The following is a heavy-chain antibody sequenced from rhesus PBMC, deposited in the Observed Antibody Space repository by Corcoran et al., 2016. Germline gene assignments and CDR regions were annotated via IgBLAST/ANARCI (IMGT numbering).Heavy chain of an antibody. J-gene: IGHJ4*01. CDR3: AREIQRVHDYFDY. CDR1: GGSLRGYS. V-gene: IGHV4-165*01. CDR2: ISGSSGST. Sequence: QVQLQESGPGLVKPSETLSLTCPVSGGSLRGYSWGWIRQPPGQGLEWMGYISGSSGSTDYNPSHKSRVTISTDTSKNQFSLKLSSVTAADTAVYYCAREIQRVHDYFDYWGQGVLVTVSS. D-gene: IGHD5-24*01.